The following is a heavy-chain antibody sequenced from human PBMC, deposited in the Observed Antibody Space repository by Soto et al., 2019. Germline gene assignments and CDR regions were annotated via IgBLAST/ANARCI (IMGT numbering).Heavy chain of an antibody. V-gene: IGHV4-31*03. CDR2: IYYSGNT. J-gene: IGHJ5*02. CDR3: ARSVFP. CDR1: GGSIGRGGYY. Sequence: SETLSLTCTVSGGSIGRGGYYWSWIRQHPGKGLEWIGYIYYSGNTYYNPSLKSRVTISVDTSKNQFSLKLTSVTAADTAVYYCARSVFPWGQGTLVTVS.